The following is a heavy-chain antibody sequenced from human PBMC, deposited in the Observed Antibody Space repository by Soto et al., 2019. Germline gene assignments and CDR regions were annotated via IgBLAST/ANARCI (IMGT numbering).Heavy chain of an antibody. CDR3: AKPYDFWSDHYFDY. J-gene: IGHJ4*02. V-gene: IGHV3-30*18. CDR1: GFTFSSYG. D-gene: IGHD3-3*01. Sequence: GGSLRLSCAASGFTFSSYGMHWVRQAPGKGLEWVAVISYDGSNKYYADSVKGRFTISRDNSKNTLYLQMNSLRAEDTAVYYCAKPYDFWSDHYFDYWGQGTLVTVSS. CDR2: ISYDGSNK.